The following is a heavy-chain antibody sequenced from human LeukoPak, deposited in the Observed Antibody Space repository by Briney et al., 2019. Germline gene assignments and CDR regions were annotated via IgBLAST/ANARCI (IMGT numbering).Heavy chain of an antibody. J-gene: IGHJ5*02. Sequence: PGGSLRLSCAASGFTFSSYDMHWVRQPTGKGLEWVSAIGTAGDTYYSHSVQGRFTISRENAKNSLYLHMNSLSAGDTAVYFCAGGHMWTGYYNFAWFDPWGQGTLVTVSS. V-gene: IGHV3-13*01. CDR2: IGTAGDT. CDR1: GFTFSSYD. D-gene: IGHD3-9*01. CDR3: AGGHMWTGYYNFAWFDP.